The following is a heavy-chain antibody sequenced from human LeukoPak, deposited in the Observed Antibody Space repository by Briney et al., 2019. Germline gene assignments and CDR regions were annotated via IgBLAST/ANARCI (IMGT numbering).Heavy chain of an antibody. Sequence: SVKVSCKASGGTFSSYAISWVRQAPGQGLEWMGGIIPIFGTANYAQKFQGRVTITADESTSTAYMELSSLRSEDTAVYNCARSDCSSTSCYIADYYFDYWGQGTLVTVSS. D-gene: IGHD2-2*02. CDR1: GGTFSSYA. CDR3: ARSDCSSTSCYIADYYFDY. V-gene: IGHV1-69*01. CDR2: IIPIFGTA. J-gene: IGHJ4*02.